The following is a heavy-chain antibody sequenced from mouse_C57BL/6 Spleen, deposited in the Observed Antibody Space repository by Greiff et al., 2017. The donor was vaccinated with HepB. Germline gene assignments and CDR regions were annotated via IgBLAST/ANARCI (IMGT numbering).Heavy chain of an antibody. CDR3: ARGVYYGSSYAWYFDV. J-gene: IGHJ1*03. CDR1: GYAFSSSW. D-gene: IGHD1-1*01. V-gene: IGHV1-82*01. Sequence: VQLQQSGPELVKPGASVKISCKASGYAFSSSWMNWVKQRPGKGLEWIGRIYPGDGDTNYNGKFKGKATLTADKSTSTAYMQLSSLTSEDSAVYFCARGVYYGSSYAWYFDVWGTGTTVTVSS. CDR2: IYPGDGDT.